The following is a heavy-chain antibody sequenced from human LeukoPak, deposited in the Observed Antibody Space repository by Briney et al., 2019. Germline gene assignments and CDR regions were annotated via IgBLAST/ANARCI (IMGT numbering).Heavy chain of an antibody. D-gene: IGHD6-19*01. J-gene: IGHJ5*01. Sequence: SETLSLTCTVSDGSIRSSTYSWGWFRQPPGEGLEWIGSIYYSGSTNYNPSLKSRVTISVDTSKNQFSLKLRSVTAADTAVYYCARDYSSGWFGYWGQGTQVTVSS. V-gene: IGHV4-39*07. CDR2: IYYSGST. CDR1: DGSIRSSTYS. CDR3: ARDYSSGWFGY.